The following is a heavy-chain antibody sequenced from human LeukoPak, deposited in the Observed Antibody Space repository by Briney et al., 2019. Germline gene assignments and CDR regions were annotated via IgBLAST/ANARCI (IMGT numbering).Heavy chain of an antibody. D-gene: IGHD3-10*01. V-gene: IGHV1-69*13. Sequence: ASVKVSCKASGGTFSSYAISWVRQAPGQGLEWMGGIIPIFGTANYAQKFQGRVTITADESTSTAYMELSSLRSEDTAVYYCARARELLDDYYYYMDVWGKGTTVTISS. J-gene: IGHJ6*03. CDR1: GGTFSSYA. CDR3: ARARELLDDYYYYMDV. CDR2: IIPIFGTA.